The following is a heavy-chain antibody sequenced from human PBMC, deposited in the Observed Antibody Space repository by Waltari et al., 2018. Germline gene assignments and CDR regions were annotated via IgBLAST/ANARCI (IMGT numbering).Heavy chain of an antibody. V-gene: IGHV3-21*01. D-gene: IGHD2-15*01. Sequence: EVQLVGSGVGLVKPGGSLRVSRAASGFTFSSSTRKWVRQAPGKGLEWVSSISSSSSYIYYADSVKGRFTISRDNAKNSLYLQMNSLRVEDTAVYYCAREWGVMVGTAGFYFDYWGQGALVTVSS. CDR3: AREWGVMVGTAGFYFDY. CDR2: ISSSSSYI. J-gene: IGHJ4*02. CDR1: GFTFSSST.